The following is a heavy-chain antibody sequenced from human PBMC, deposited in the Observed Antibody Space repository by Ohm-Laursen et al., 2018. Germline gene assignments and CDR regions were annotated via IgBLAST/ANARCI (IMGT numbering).Heavy chain of an antibody. CDR3: SSDSGYKWELRAAGFDF. CDR2: IKSKVDGETT. CDR1: GFTFSNAW. Sequence: SLRLSCAPSGFTFSNAWMSWVRQAPGKGLEWVARIKSKVDGETTDYAAPVKGRFTISRDDSKKTLYLQMNSLKTEDTAVYYCSSDSGYKWELRAAGFDFWGQGTMVTVSS. D-gene: IGHD1-26*01. J-gene: IGHJ4*02. V-gene: IGHV3-15*01.